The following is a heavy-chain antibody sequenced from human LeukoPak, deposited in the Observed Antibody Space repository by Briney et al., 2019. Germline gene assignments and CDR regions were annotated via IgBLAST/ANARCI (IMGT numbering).Heavy chain of an antibody. J-gene: IGHJ6*04. D-gene: IGHD3-10*02. CDR3: AELGITMIGGV. CDR1: GFTFSSYG. Sequence: GGSLRLSCAASGFTFSSYGMSWVRQAPGKGLEWVSAISGSGGSTYYADSVKGRFTISRGNAKNSLYLQMNSLRAEDTAVYYCAELGITMIGGVWGKGTTVTISS. V-gene: IGHV3-23*01. CDR2: ISGSGGST.